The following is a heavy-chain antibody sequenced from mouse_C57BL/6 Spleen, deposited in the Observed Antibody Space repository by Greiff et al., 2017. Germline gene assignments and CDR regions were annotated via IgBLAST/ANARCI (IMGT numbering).Heavy chain of an antibody. CDR3: ARSGLLRKMDY. V-gene: IGHV1-22*01. D-gene: IGHD1-1*01. CDR2: INPNNGGT. CDR1: GYTFTDYN. J-gene: IGHJ4*01. Sequence: EVKLVESGPELVKPGASVKMSCTASGYTFTDYNMHWVKQSHGKSLEWIGYINPNNGGTSYNQKFKGKATLTVNKSSSTAYMELRSLTSEDSAVYYCARSGLLRKMDYWGQGTSVTVSS.